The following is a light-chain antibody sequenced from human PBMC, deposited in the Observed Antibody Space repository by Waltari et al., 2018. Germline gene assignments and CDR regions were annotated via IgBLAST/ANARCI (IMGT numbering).Light chain of an antibody. J-gene: IGKJ1*01. CDR1: QSISSW. V-gene: IGKV1-5*03. CDR3: QQYNSYSRT. Sequence: DIQMTQSPSTLSASAGDRVTITCRASQSISSWLAWYQQKTGKAPKLLIYKASSLERGVPSRFIGSGSGTAFTRTISSLQPDDFATYYCQQYNSYSRTFGQGTKVEIK. CDR2: KAS.